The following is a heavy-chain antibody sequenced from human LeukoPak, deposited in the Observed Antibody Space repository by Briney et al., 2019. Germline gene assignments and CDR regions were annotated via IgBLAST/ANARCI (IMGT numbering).Heavy chain of an antibody. V-gene: IGHV3-23*01. CDR2: ISGSGGST. D-gene: IGHD3-22*01. Sequence: GGSLRLSCAASGFTFSSYAMSWVRQAPGKGLEWVSAISGSGGSTYYADFVKGRFTISRDNSKNTLYLQMNSLRAEDTAVYYCAKDWSSGLDYYDSSGPPFDPWGQGTLVTVSS. CDR1: GFTFSSYA. CDR3: AKDWSSGLDYYDSSGPPFDP. J-gene: IGHJ5*02.